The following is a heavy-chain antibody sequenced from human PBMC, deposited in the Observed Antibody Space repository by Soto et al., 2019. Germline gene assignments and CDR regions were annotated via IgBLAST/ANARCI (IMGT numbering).Heavy chain of an antibody. CDR3: ARREIQGPIDY. CDR2: IYYSGTT. V-gene: IGHV4-28*01. Sequence: QVQLQESGPGLVKPSDTLSLTCAVSGYSISSSNWWGWIRQPPGKGLEWIGYIYYSGTTYYNPSLKGRVTMSVDTSKNQFPLTLTPVTAVDTAVYYCARREIQGPIDYWGQGTLVTVSS. CDR1: GYSISSSNW. D-gene: IGHD1-26*01. J-gene: IGHJ4*02.